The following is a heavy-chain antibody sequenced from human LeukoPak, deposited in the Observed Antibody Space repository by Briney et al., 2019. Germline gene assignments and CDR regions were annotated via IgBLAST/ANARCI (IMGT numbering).Heavy chain of an antibody. CDR1: GFTFSTYA. Sequence: GGSLRLSCAASGFTFSTYAMSWVRQAPGKRLEWVANMNIDGSEKYYADSVKGRFTISRDNARNSVYLQMNSLRVEDTAVYYCARDPVEWELLLDYWGQGTLVTVSS. J-gene: IGHJ4*02. D-gene: IGHD1-26*01. CDR2: MNIDGSEK. V-gene: IGHV3-7*01. CDR3: ARDPVEWELLLDY.